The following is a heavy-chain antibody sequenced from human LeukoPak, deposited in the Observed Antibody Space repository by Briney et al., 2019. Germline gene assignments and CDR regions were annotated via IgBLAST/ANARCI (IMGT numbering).Heavy chain of an antibody. D-gene: IGHD3-22*01. J-gene: IGHJ3*02. CDR1: GYSLTSYW. Sequence: GESLKISCKGSGYSLTSYWIAWVRQMPGKGLEWMGIIYPGNSDTRYSPSFQGQVTISADKSITTAYLQWSSLKASDTAMYYCARSPASTYYYDSNYEAFDIWGQGTVVTVSS. CDR3: ARSPASTYYYDSNYEAFDI. V-gene: IGHV5-51*01. CDR2: IYPGNSDT.